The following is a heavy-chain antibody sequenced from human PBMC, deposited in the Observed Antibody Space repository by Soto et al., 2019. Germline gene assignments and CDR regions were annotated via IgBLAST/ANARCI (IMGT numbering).Heavy chain of an antibody. CDR3: VMYGTKTLRDCFDP. V-gene: IGHV4-4*07. CDR1: GASISGFY. D-gene: IGHD1-1*01. CDR2: IYATGTT. Sequence: PSATLSLTCTVSGASISGFYWSWIRKSAGKGLEWIGRIYATGTTDYNPSLKSRVMMSVDTSKKQFSLKLRSVTAADTAVYYCVMYGTKTLRDCFDPWCQGISGTVSS. J-gene: IGHJ5*02.